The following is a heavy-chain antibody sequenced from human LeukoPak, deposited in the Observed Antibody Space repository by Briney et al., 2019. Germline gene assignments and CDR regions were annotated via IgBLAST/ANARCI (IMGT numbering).Heavy chain of an antibody. CDR3: AREDGIGSGSSIYYYYYYGMDV. CDR1: GFTFSSYS. J-gene: IGHJ6*02. Sequence: GGSLRLSCAASGFTFSSYSMNGVRQAPGKGLEYVSYISSGSGTIYYADSVKGRFTISRDNSKNTLYLQMNSLRAEDTAVYYCAREDGIGSGSSIYYYYYYGMDVWGQGTTVTVSS. D-gene: IGHD3-10*01. CDR2: ISSGSGTI. V-gene: IGHV3-48*01.